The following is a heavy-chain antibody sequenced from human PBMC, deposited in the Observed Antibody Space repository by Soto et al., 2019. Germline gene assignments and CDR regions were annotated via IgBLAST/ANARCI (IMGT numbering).Heavy chain of an antibody. J-gene: IGHJ4*02. CDR3: ARPHYDSNTFYYFFDY. CDR1: GLYFSGYF. CDR2: IFHGGST. D-gene: IGHD3-22*01. Sequence: SDTLSLTCPFDGLYFSGYFWRLIRQPPGKGLEWIGEIFHGGSTNYSPSLKSRVTISVDTSKNQFSLELSSVTAADTAVYYCARPHYDSNTFYYFFDYWGQGTLVTVSS. V-gene: IGHV4-34*12.